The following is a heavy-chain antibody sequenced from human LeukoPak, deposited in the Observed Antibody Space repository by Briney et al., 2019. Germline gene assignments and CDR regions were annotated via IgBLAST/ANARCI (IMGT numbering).Heavy chain of an antibody. CDR2: ISAYNGNT. Sequence: ASVKVSCKASGYTFTSYGISWVRQAPGQGLEWMGWISAYNGNTSYAQKLQGRVTMTTDTSTSTAYMELRSLRSDDTAVYYCARILSGWYGGYFDYWGQGTLVTVSS. CDR3: ARILSGWYGGYFDY. J-gene: IGHJ4*02. D-gene: IGHD6-19*01. CDR1: GYTFTSYG. V-gene: IGHV1-18*01.